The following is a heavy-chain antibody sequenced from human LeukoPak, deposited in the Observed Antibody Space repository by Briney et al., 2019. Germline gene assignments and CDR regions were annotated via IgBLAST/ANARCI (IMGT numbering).Heavy chain of an antibody. J-gene: IGHJ4*02. Sequence: GGSLRLSCAASGFTVSSNYMSWVRQAPGKGLEWVSVLYSGGRTDYADSVKGRFTISRDNAKNSLYLQMNSLRAEDMALYYCAKDLDYGGNSGLDYWGQGTLVTVSS. CDR3: AKDLDYGGNSGLDY. V-gene: IGHV3-53*05. CDR1: GFTVSSNY. D-gene: IGHD4-23*01. CDR2: LYSGGRT.